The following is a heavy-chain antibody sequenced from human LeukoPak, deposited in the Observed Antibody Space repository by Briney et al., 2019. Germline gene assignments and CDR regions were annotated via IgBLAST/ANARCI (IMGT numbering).Heavy chain of an antibody. CDR3: ARFTPQGYGWGGYNRFDP. Sequence: SETLSLTCTVSGGSISSYYWNWIRQPPGKGLGWIGFIYYSGNTNYNPSLKSRVTISVDTSKNQFSLNLTSVTAADTAVYYCARFTPQGYGWGGYNRFDPWGQGTLVTVSS. V-gene: IGHV4-59*01. J-gene: IGHJ5*02. CDR2: IYYSGNT. CDR1: GGSISSYY. D-gene: IGHD3-16*01.